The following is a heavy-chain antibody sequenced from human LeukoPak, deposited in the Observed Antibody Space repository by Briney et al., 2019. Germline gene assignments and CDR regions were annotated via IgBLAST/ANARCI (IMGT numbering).Heavy chain of an antibody. CDR3: ARGDTMVRVDY. V-gene: IGHV4-39*02. J-gene: IGHJ4*02. Sequence: SETLSLTCTVSGGSISSYYWSWIRQPPGKRLECIGSVYYSGSTYYHPSLKSRVTISVDTSNNHFSLRLSSVTAADTAVYYCARGDTMVRVDYWGQGTLVTVSS. CDR2: VYYSGST. D-gene: IGHD3-10*01. CDR1: GGSISSYY.